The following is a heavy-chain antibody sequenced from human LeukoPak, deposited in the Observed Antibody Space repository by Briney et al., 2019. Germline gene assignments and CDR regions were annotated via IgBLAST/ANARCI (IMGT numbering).Heavy chain of an antibody. Sequence: PSETLSLTCTVSGGSISSYYWSRIRQPAGKGLEWIGRIYTSGSTNYNPSLKSRVTISVDTSKNQFSLKLSSVTAADTAVYYCARDSPLYSSSPGRWFDPWGQGTLVTVSS. V-gene: IGHV4-4*07. CDR1: GGSISSYY. J-gene: IGHJ5*02. D-gene: IGHD6-13*01. CDR3: ARDSPLYSSSPGRWFDP. CDR2: IYTSGST.